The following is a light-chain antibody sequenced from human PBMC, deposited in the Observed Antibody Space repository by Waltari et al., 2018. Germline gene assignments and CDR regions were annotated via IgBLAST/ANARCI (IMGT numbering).Light chain of an antibody. CDR3: QHSYGSPRT. J-gene: IGKJ1*01. CDR1: ENVNNY. V-gene: IGKV1-39*01. Sequence: DIQMTQSPSSLSASVGERVTITCRASENVNNYLNWYQQKPGEAPKLLIFRASTLQSRVPSRFSGDGSVTDYTFTISSLQSEDIATYFCQHSYGSPRTFGQGTKVESK. CDR2: RAS.